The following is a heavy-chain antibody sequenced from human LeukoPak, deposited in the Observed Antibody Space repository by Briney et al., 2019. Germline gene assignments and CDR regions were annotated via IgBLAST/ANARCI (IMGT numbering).Heavy chain of an antibody. Sequence: GGSLRLSCVASGLTFSAYGMHWVRQAPGKGLEWVAVIWSGGSNKYYADSVKGRFTISRDNSKNTLYLQMNSLRAEDTAVYYCAKDRGASHMVRGVLIDYWGQGTLVTVSS. J-gene: IGHJ4*02. CDR2: IWSGGSNK. V-gene: IGHV3-33*06. CDR1: GLTFSAYG. D-gene: IGHD3-10*01. CDR3: AKDRGASHMVRGVLIDY.